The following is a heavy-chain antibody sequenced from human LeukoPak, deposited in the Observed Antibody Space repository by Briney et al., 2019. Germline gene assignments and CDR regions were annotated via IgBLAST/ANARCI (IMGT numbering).Heavy chain of an antibody. CDR2: ISSSSSYI. D-gene: IGHD2-21*02. V-gene: IGHV3-21*01. CDR3: ARCGGDCYGHFDY. CDR1: GFTFSSYS. J-gene: IGHJ4*02. Sequence: GGFLRLSCAASGFTFSSYSMNWVRQAPGKGLEWVSSISSSSSYIYYADSVKGRFTISRDNAKNSLYLQMNSLRAEDTAVYYCARCGGDCYGHFDYWGQGTLVTVSS.